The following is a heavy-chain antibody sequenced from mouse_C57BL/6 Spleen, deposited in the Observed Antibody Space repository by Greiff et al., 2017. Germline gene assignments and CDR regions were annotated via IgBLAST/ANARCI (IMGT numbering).Heavy chain of an antibody. V-gene: IGHV1-20*01. CDR2: INPYNGDT. D-gene: IGHD2-2*01. CDR3: ARWLDAMDY. Sequence: EVQLVESGPELVKPGDSVKISCKASGYSFTGYFMNWVMQSHGKSLEWIGRINPYNGDTFYNQKFKGKATLTVDKSSSTAHMERRSLTAEDSAVCYCARWLDAMDYWGQGTSVTVSS. J-gene: IGHJ4*01. CDR1: GYSFTGYF.